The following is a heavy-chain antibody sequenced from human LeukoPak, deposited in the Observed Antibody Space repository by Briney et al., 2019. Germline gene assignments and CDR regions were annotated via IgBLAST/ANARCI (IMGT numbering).Heavy chain of an antibody. CDR2: INPNSGGT. V-gene: IGHV1-2*02. J-gene: IGHJ3*02. CDR1: GYTFTGYY. D-gene: IGHD2-21*02. Sequence: ASVKVSCKASGYTFTGYYMHWVRQAPGQGLEWMGWINPNSGGTNYAQKFQGRVTMTRDTSISTAHMELSRLRSDDTAVYYCARPSGHTYCGGDCYPNDAFDIWGQGTMVTVSS. CDR3: ARPSGHTYCGGDCYPNDAFDI.